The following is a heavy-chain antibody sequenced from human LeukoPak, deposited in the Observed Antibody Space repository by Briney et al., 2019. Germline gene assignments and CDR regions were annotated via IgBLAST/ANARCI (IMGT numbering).Heavy chain of an antibody. CDR2: IYYSGST. CDR1: GGSISSSSYY. J-gene: IGHJ6*03. Sequence: SETLSLTCTVSGGSISSSSYYWGWIRQPPGKGLEWIGSIYYSGSTYYNPSLKSRVTISVDTSKNQFSLKVSSVTASDTAFYYCARVFLNTGYEYFYYYYMDVWGKGTTVTVSS. V-gene: IGHV4-39*07. D-gene: IGHD3-9*01. CDR3: ARVFLNTGYEYFYYYYMDV.